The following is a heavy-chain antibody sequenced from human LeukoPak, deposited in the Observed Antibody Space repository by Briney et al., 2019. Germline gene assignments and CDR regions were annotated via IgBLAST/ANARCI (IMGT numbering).Heavy chain of an antibody. CDR3: ARDEPGYNSGWSMDV. J-gene: IGHJ6*02. V-gene: IGHV3-7*03. CDR1: AFIFSGHW. Sequence: GGSLRLSCEGSAFIFSGHWMNWVRQTPGKGLEWVASIKEDGSERQYVDSVKGRFSISRDNTKGSLFLQLNSLRAEDTAVYYCARDEPGYNSGWSMDVWGQGTTVTVSS. D-gene: IGHD6-19*01. CDR2: IKEDGSER.